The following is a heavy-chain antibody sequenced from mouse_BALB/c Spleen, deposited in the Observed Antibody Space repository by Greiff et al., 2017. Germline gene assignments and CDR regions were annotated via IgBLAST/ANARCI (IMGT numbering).Heavy chain of an antibody. CDR1: GFTFSSFG. CDR2: ISSGSSTI. D-gene: IGHD2-2*01. Sequence: EVQRVESGGGLVQPGGSRKLSCAASGFTFSSFGMHWVRQAPEKGLEWVAYISSGSSTIYYADTVKGRFTISRDNPKNTLFLQMTSLRSEDTAMYYCAREGYGSWFAYWGQGTLVTVSA. J-gene: IGHJ3*01. CDR3: AREGYGSWFAY. V-gene: IGHV5-17*02.